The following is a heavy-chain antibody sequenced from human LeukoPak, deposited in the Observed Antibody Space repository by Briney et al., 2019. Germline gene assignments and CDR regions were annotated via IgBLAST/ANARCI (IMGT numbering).Heavy chain of an antibody. Sequence: ASVTVSCKSSGYTFTSYDINWVRQATGQGLEWMGWMNPNSGNTGYAQKFQGRVTMTRNTSISTAYMELSSLRSEDTAVYYCARARGYYYGSGTRGYYYYYGMDVWGQGATVTVSS. CDR1: GYTFTSYD. J-gene: IGHJ6*02. D-gene: IGHD3-10*01. CDR2: MNPNSGNT. V-gene: IGHV1-8*01. CDR3: ARARGYYYGSGTRGYYYYYGMDV.